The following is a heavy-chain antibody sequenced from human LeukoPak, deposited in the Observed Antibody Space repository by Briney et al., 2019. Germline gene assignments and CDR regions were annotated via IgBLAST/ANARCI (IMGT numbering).Heavy chain of an antibody. V-gene: IGHV3-30*04. CDR1: GFTFSSYA. J-gene: IGHJ4*02. CDR2: ISYDGSNK. CDR3: ARDSGSYGPLTYYFDY. Sequence: PGGSLRLSCGASGFTFSSYAMHWVRQAPGKGLEWVAVISYDGSNKYYADSVKGRFTISRDNSKNTLYLQMNSLRAEDTAVYYCARDSGSYGPLTYYFDYWGQGTLVTVSS. D-gene: IGHD1-26*01.